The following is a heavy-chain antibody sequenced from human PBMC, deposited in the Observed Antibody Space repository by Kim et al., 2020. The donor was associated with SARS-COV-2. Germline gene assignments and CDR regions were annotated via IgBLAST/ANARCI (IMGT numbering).Heavy chain of an antibody. CDR1: GFTFSSYA. D-gene: IGHD3-9*01. CDR3: AKVLGSGYFDWLAPPDYYYYGMDV. J-gene: IGHJ6*02. CDR2: ISGSGGST. V-gene: IGHV3-23*01. Sequence: GGSLRLSCAASGFTFSSYAMSWVRQAPGKGLEWVSAISGSGGSTYYADSVKGRFTISRDNSKNTLYLQMNSLRAEDTAVYYCAKVLGSGYFDWLAPPDYYYYGMDVWGQGTTVTVSS.